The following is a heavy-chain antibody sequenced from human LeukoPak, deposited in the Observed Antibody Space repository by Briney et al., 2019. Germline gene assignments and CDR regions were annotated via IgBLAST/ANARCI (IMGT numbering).Heavy chain of an antibody. V-gene: IGHV4-59*01. CDR2: IYYSGST. Sequence: SETLSLTCTVSGGSISSYYWSWIRQPPGKGLEWIGYIYYSGSTNYNPSLKSRVTISVDTSKNKFSLKLSSVTAADTAVYYCARVGTLTGYYRYYYYYGMDVWGQGTTVTVSS. D-gene: IGHD3-9*01. J-gene: IGHJ6*02. CDR1: GGSISSYY. CDR3: ARVGTLTGYYRYYYYYGMDV.